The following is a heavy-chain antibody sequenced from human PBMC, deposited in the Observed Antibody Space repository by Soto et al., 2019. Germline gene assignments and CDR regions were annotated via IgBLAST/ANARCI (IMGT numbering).Heavy chain of an antibody. Sequence: QDQLVQSGGEVKKPGASVKVSCKASGYTFTTYGISWVRQAPGQGLEWMGWISAYNGNTNYAQKLQGRVTMTTDTSTSTADMELRSLRSDDTAVDYCAREPPTTSGDYYYEMDVWGQGTTVTVSS. CDR1: GYTFTTYG. CDR3: AREPPTTSGDYYYEMDV. J-gene: IGHJ6*02. D-gene: IGHD4-4*01. V-gene: IGHV1-18*01. CDR2: ISAYNGNT.